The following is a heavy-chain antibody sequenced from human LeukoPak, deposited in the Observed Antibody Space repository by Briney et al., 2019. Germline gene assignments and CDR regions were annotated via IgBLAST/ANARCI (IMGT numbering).Heavy chain of an antibody. D-gene: IGHD3-16*02. CDR2: ISGSGGST. Sequence: LGGSLRLSCAASGFTFSSYAMSWVRQAPGKGLEWVSAISGSGGSTHYADSVKGRFTISRDNSKNTLYLQMSSLRAEDTAVFYCAKISRGVFGDFDYWGQGTLVTVSS. CDR1: GFTFSSYA. V-gene: IGHV3-23*01. J-gene: IGHJ4*02. CDR3: AKISRGVFGDFDY.